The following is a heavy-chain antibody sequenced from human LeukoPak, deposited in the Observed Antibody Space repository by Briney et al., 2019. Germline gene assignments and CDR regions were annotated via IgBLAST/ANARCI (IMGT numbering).Heavy chain of an antibody. CDR1: GGSISSYY. V-gene: IGHV4-59*12. J-gene: IGHJ3*02. CDR3: ARGPPYYDFWSGPTLDAFDI. CDR2: IYYSGST. D-gene: IGHD3-3*01. Sequence: SETLSLTCTVSGGSISSYYWSWIRQPPGKGLEWIGYIYYSGSTNYNPSLKSRVTMSVDTSKNQFSLKLSSVTAADTAVYYCARGPPYYDFWSGPTLDAFDIWGQGTMVTVSS.